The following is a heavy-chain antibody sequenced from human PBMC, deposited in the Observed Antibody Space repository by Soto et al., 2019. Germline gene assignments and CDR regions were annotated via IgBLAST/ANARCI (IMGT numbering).Heavy chain of an antibody. D-gene: IGHD3-16*02. Sequence: SETLSLTCTVSGASISNGDYYWSWIRQHPGKGLEWIGYIYYSGSTNYNPSLKSRVTISVDTSKNQFSLKMSSVTAADTAVYYCARLYGLDAFDIWGQGTMVTVSS. J-gene: IGHJ3*02. CDR2: IYYSGST. CDR1: GASISNGDYY. V-gene: IGHV4-30-4*08. CDR3: ARLYGLDAFDI.